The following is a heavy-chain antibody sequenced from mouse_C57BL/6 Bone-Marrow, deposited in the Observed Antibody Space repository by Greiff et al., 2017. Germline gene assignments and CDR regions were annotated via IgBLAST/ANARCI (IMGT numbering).Heavy chain of an antibody. V-gene: IGHV2-9-1*01. CDR1: GFSLTSYA. Sequence: QVQLKESGPGLVAPSQCLSISCTVSGFSLTSYAISWVRQPPGKGLEWLGVIWTGGGTNYNSALKSRLSISKDNSRSQVFLKMNSLQTDDTARYYCARKDPCPYYAMDYWGQGTSVTVSS. CDR3: ARKDPCPYYAMDY. J-gene: IGHJ4*01. CDR2: IWTGGGT.